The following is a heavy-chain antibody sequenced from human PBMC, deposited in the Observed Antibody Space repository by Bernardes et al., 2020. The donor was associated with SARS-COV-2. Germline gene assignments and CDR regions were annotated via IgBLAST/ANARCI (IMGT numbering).Heavy chain of an antibody. CDR1: AFTFANYA. CDR2: IRGSGSIT. Sequence: GGSLRLSCVASAFTFANYAITWIRQAPGKWLEWLSSIRGSGSITFIADSVKGRFTVSRDHSKNTLYLQINSLRGEDTAVYYCARDPNGDYVGAFDSWGQGTRVTVSS. D-gene: IGHD4-17*01. V-gene: IGHV3-23*01. J-gene: IGHJ3*02. CDR3: ARDPNGDYVGAFDS.